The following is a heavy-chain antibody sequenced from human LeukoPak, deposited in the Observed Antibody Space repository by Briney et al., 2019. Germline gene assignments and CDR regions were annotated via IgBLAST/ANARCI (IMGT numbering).Heavy chain of an antibody. CDR3: ASDRRIAVAVYYGMTS. Sequence: GGSLILSCAASGFTFSSYSMDWVRQAPGKGLEWVSSISSSSSYIYYADSVKGRFTISRDNAKNSLYLQMNSLRAEDTAVYYCASDRRIAVAVYYGMTSGAKGPRSPSP. V-gene: IGHV3-21*01. CDR1: GFTFSSYS. D-gene: IGHD6-19*01. J-gene: IGHJ6*02. CDR2: ISSSSSYI.